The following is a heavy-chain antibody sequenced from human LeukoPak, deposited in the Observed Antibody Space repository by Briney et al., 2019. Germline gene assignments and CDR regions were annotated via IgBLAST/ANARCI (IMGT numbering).Heavy chain of an antibody. CDR3: AKRGVEMATIYYMDV. Sequence: GGSLRLSCAASGFTFSSYGVHWVRQAPGKGLEWVAVISYDGSNKYYPDSVKDRFTISRDNSKNTLYLQMNSLRDEDTAVYYCAKRGVEMATIYYMDVWGKGTAVT. CDR2: ISYDGSNK. D-gene: IGHD5-24*01. V-gene: IGHV3-30*18. CDR1: GFTFSSYG. J-gene: IGHJ6*03.